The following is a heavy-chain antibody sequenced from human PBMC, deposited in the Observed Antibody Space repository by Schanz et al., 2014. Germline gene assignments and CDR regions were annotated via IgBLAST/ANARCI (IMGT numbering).Heavy chain of an antibody. CDR1: GLTFTSAW. CDR2: ISSSSSTR. CDR3: ARGGPAYYFDD. J-gene: IGHJ4*02. Sequence: EVQLLESGGGLVKPGGSLRLSCATSGLTFTSAWMSWVRQAPGKGLEWVSYISSSSSTRYYADSVKGRFTISRDNAKNSLFLQMNSLRAEDTAVYYCARGGPAYYFDDWGQGTLVTVSS. V-gene: IGHV3-48*01.